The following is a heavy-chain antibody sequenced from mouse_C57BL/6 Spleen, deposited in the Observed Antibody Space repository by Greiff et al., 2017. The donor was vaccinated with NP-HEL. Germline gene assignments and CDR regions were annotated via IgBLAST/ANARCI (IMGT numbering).Heavy chain of an antibody. CDR1: GYTFTDYA. Sequence: VKLVESGPELVRPGVSVKISCKGSGYTFTDYAMHWVKQSHAKSLEWIGVISTYYGDASYNQKFKDKATMTVDKSSSTAYMELARLTSEDSAVYYCARGDSNPAWFAYWGQGTLVTVSA. CDR2: ISTYYGDA. D-gene: IGHD2-5*01. V-gene: IGHV1-67*01. CDR3: ARGDSNPAWFAY. J-gene: IGHJ3*01.